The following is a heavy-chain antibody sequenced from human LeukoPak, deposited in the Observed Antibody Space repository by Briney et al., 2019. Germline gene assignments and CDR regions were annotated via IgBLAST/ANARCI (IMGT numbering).Heavy chain of an antibody. J-gene: IGHJ4*02. CDR3: ARAGYDSSGYSTYYFDY. CDR1: GDSISSSSYY. CDR2: INYSGNT. D-gene: IGHD3-22*01. Sequence: SETLSLTCTVSGDSISSSSYYWGWIRQPPGKGLEWIGSINYSGNTYYNPSLKSRVTISVDTSRNQFSLKLSSVTAADTAVYYCARAGYDSSGYSTYYFDYWGQGTLVTVSS. V-gene: IGHV4-39*07.